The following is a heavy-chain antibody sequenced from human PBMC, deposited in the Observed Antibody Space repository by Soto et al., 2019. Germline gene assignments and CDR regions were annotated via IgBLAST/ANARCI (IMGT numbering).Heavy chain of an antibody. J-gene: IGHJ4*02. CDR3: ARGDSWSHVDY. Sequence: GGSLRLSCAASGFTVSSYWMHWVRQAPGKGLVWVSRINSDGSSTSYADSVKGRFTISRDNAKNTLYLQMNSLRAEDTAVYYCARGDSWSHVDYWGQGTLVTVSS. V-gene: IGHV3-74*01. CDR1: GFTVSSYW. CDR2: INSDGSST. D-gene: IGHD2-15*01.